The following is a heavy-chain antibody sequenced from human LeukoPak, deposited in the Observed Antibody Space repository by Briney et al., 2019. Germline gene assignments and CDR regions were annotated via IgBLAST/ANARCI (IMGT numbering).Heavy chain of an antibody. CDR2: IYHSGST. Sequence: SETLSLTCTVSGYSISSGYYWGWIRQPPGKGLEWIGSIYHSGSTYYNPSLKSRVTISVDTSKNQFSLKLSSVTAADTAVYYCARIRLWESHFDYWGQGTLVTVSS. CDR1: GYSISSGYY. V-gene: IGHV4-38-2*02. CDR3: ARIRLWESHFDY. J-gene: IGHJ4*02. D-gene: IGHD1-26*01.